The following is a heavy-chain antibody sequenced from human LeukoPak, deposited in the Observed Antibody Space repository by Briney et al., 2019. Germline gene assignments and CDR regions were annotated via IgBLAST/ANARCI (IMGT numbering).Heavy chain of an antibody. CDR3: AKELYGNPSGY. Sequence: GGSLRLSCAASGFTFSSYAMSWVRQAPGKGLEWVSAISGSGVVTFHADSVKGRFTISRDNSKNTLYLQMSSLRAGDTALYYCAKELYGNPSGYWGQGTRVTASS. V-gene: IGHV3-23*01. CDR1: GFTFSSYA. D-gene: IGHD2-8*01. CDR2: ISGSGVVT. J-gene: IGHJ4*02.